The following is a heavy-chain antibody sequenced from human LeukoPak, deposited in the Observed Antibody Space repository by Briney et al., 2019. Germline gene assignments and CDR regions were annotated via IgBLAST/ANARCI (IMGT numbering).Heavy chain of an antibody. CDR2: ISYDGSNK. V-gene: IGHV3-30-3*01. D-gene: IGHD1-1*01. Sequence: QPGRSVRLSCAASGFTFSSYAMHWVRQAPGKGLEWVAVISYDGSNKYYADSVKGRFTISRDNSKNTLYLQMNSLRAEDTAVYYCARPYNWNDYYGMDVWGQGTTVTVSS. CDR3: ARPYNWNDYYGMDV. CDR1: GFTFSSYA. J-gene: IGHJ6*02.